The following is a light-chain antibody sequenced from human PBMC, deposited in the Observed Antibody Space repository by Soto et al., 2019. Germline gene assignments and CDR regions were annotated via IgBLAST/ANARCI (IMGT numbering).Light chain of an antibody. V-gene: IGLV2-14*03. CDR1: NSDVGAYNY. CDR3: SSYTTSTTDV. Sequence: QSALTQPASVSGSPGQSIAISCNGTNSDVGAYNYVSWYQQHPGKAPKLIIYDVSNRPSGISTRFSGSKSGNTASLTISGLQAEDEADYHCSSYTTSTTDVFGTATKLTVL. J-gene: IGLJ1*01. CDR2: DVS.